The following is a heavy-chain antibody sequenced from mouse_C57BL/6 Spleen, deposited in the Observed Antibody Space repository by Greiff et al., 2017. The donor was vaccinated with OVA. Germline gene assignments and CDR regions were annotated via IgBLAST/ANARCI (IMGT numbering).Heavy chain of an antibody. D-gene: IGHD1-1*01. CDR1: GFSLTSYG. CDR2: IWSGGST. CDR3: ARGDGSSQYYFDY. V-gene: IGHV2-2*01. Sequence: VQGVESGPGLVQPSQSLSITCTVSGFSLTSYGVHWVRQSPGKGLEWLGVIWSGGSTDYNAAFISRLSISKDNSKSQVFFKMNSLQADDTAIYYCARGDGSSQYYFDYWGQGTTLTVSS. J-gene: IGHJ2*01.